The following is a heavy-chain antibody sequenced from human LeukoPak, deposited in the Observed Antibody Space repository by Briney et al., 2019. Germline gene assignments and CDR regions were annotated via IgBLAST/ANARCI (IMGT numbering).Heavy chain of an antibody. CDR3: ARAIDVYYYDSSGYYYGGMDV. Sequence: GASVKVSFKASGGTFSSYAISWVRQAPGQGLEWMGGIIPIFGTANYAQKFQGRVTITADESTSTAYMELSSLRSEDTAVYYCARAIDVYYYDSSGYYYGGMDVWGQGTTVTVSS. CDR2: IIPIFGTA. D-gene: IGHD3-22*01. CDR1: GGTFSSYA. V-gene: IGHV1-69*13. J-gene: IGHJ6*02.